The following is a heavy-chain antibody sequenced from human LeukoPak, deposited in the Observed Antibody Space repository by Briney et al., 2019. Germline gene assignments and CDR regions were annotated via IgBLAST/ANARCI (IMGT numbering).Heavy chain of an antibody. Sequence: ASVKVSCKASGYTFTNYGISWVRQAPGQGGEWMGWISAYSGNTNYAQKLQGRVTMTTDTSTSTAYMELRSLRSDDTAVYYCARSMDIVVEVAATPADYWGQGTLVTVSS. CDR3: ARSMDIVVEVAATPADY. CDR1: GYTFTNYG. CDR2: ISAYSGNT. V-gene: IGHV1-18*01. J-gene: IGHJ4*02. D-gene: IGHD2-15*01.